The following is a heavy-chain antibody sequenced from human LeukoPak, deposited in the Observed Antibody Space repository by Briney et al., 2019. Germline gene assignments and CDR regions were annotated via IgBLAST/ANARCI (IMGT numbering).Heavy chain of an antibody. CDR2: ITYDGITT. CDR3: VKEQGSGYYRTADY. CDR1: GFTLSSCG. J-gene: IGHJ4*02. Sequence: GGSLRLSCVASGFTLSSCGMHWVRQAPGEGLEWVAVITYDGITTYSDDSVKGRFTISRDTSKSTLHLQMNNLRPEDMAVYFCVKEQGSGYYRTADYWGQGTLVTVSS. V-gene: IGHV3-30*18. D-gene: IGHD3-10*01.